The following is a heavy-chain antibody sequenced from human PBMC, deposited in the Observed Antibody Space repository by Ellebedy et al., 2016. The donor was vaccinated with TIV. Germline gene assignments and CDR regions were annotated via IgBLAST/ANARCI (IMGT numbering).Heavy chain of an antibody. CDR2: ISNTGDTT. J-gene: IGHJ5*02. CDR3: AKTSGYFDP. D-gene: IGHD5-18*01. V-gene: IGHV3-23*01. CDR1: GFTFSSYA. Sequence: GESLKISCAASGFTFSSYAMTWVRQAPGKGLEWVSAISNTGDTTYNADSLKSRFTISRDNAKNSLYLQMDSLRAEDTAMYFCAKTSGYFDPWGQGTQVTVSS.